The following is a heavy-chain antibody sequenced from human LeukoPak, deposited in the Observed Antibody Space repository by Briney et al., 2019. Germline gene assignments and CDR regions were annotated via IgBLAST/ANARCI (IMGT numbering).Heavy chain of an antibody. CDR3: ARESCGGGACWFDP. J-gene: IGHJ2*01. CDR2: ISGRSSNI. D-gene: IGHD2-21*01. V-gene: IGHV3-21*01. Sequence: NPGGSLRLSCAASGFTFTKYTMIWVRLPPEKGLEWVSSISGRSSNIHYADSVKGRFTISRDNSKNSLHLQLNSLRVDDTAVYYCARESCGGGACWFDPWGRGTLVTVSS. CDR1: GFTFTKYT.